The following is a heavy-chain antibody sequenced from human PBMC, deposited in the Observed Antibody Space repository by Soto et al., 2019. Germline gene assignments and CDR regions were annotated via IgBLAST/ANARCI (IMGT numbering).Heavy chain of an antibody. CDR3: AREADFASSGYVLDY. D-gene: IGHD3-22*01. CDR2: VTSSSSSM. Sequence: GGSLRLSCAASGFTFNRYSMNGVRQAPGKGLEWVSSVTSSSSSMLYADSVKGRFTISRDDAKDSLFLQMNSLRADDTAVYYCAREADFASSGYVLDYWGQGTLVAVSS. CDR1: GFTFNRYS. J-gene: IGHJ4*02. V-gene: IGHV3-21*01.